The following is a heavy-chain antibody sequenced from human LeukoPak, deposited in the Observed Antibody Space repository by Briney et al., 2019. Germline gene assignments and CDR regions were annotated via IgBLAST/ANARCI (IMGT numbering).Heavy chain of an antibody. D-gene: IGHD6-13*01. Sequence: GGSLRLSCAASGFTFSSYAMSWVRQALGKGLEWVSAISGSGGSTYYADSVKGRFTISRDNSKNTLYLQMNSLRAEDTAVYYCAKVRIAAAQRGEFDYWGQGTLVTVSS. J-gene: IGHJ4*02. CDR2: ISGSGGST. CDR3: AKVRIAAAQRGEFDY. V-gene: IGHV3-23*01. CDR1: GFTFSSYA.